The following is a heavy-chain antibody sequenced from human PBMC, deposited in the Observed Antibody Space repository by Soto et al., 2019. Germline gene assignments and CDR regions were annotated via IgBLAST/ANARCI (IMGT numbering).Heavy chain of an antibody. Sequence: PSETLSLTCIVSGGSISSGDYYWSWIRQPPGKGLEWIGYIYYSGSTYYNPSLKSRVTISVDTSKNQFSLKLSSVTAADTAVYYCARNGAGVGYCSGGSCYDLWFDPWGQGTLVTVSS. J-gene: IGHJ5*02. D-gene: IGHD2-15*01. V-gene: IGHV4-30-4*01. CDR2: IYYSGST. CDR3: ARNGAGVGYCSGGSCYDLWFDP. CDR1: GGSISSGDYY.